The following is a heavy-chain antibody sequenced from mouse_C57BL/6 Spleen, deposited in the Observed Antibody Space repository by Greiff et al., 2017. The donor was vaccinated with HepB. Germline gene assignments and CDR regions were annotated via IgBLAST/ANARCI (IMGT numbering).Heavy chain of an antibody. CDR2: IDPSDSYT. J-gene: IGHJ2*01. CDR1: GYTFTSYW. Sequence: VQLQQSGAELVKPGASVKLSCKASGYTFTSYWMQWVKQRPGQGLEWIGEIDPSDSYTNYNQKFKGKATLTVDTSSSTAYMQLSSLTSEGSAVYYCARAGLGRYFDYWGQGTTLTVSS. V-gene: IGHV1-50*01. D-gene: IGHD4-1*01. CDR3: ARAGLGRYFDY.